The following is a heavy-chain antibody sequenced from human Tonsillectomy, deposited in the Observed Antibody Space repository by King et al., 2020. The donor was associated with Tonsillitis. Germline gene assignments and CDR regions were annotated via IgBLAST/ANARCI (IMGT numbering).Heavy chain of an antibody. J-gene: IGHJ5*02. Sequence: VTLKESGPVLVKPTETLTLTCTVSGFSLSNARMGVSWIRQPPGKALEWLAHIFSNDEKSYSTSLKSRLTISKDTSKSQVVLTMTNMDPVDTATYYCARILGYCSSTSCSEGWFDPWGQGTLVTVSS. D-gene: IGHD2-2*01. CDR2: IFSNDEK. CDR1: GFSLSNARMG. CDR3: ARILGYCSSTSCSEGWFDP. V-gene: IGHV2-26*01.